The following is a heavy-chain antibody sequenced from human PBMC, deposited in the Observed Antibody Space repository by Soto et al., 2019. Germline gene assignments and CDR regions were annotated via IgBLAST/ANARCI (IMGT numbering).Heavy chain of an antibody. CDR3: ARREGSNMSGYYYGQDV. V-gene: IGHV5-51*01. CDR1: GYSFTSYW. D-gene: IGHD3-10*01. Sequence: GGSLEISRKGSGYSFTSYWIGWVRQRPGKGLEWMGIIYPGDSDTRYSPSFQGQVTISADKSITTAYLQWSSLKASDTALYYCARREGSNMSGYYYGQDVWGQGTTVTVSS. J-gene: IGHJ6*02. CDR2: IYPGDSDT.